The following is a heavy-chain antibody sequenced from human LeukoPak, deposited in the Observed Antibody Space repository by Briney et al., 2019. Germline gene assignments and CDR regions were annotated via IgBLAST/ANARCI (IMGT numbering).Heavy chain of an antibody. CDR2: IFNSGTST. CDR3: AKDMYGDFGGVDY. V-gene: IGHV3-23*01. CDR1: GFTFSTYA. Sequence: GGSLRLSCAASGFTFSTYAMTWVRQAPGKGLEWVSVIFNSGTSTYYADSVKGRFTISRDNSKNTLHLQMSSLRAEDTAAYYCAKDMYGDFGGVDYWGQGTLVTVSS. D-gene: IGHD4-17*01. J-gene: IGHJ4*02.